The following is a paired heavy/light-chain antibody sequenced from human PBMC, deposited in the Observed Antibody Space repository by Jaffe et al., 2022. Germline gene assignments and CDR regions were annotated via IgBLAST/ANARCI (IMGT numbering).Light chain of an antibody. J-gene: IGLJ2*01. CDR2: GNN. V-gene: IGLV1-40*01. CDR3: QSSDSSLSGVV. Sequence: QSVLTQPPSVSGAPGQRVTISCTGSSSNIGAGYDVHWYQQLPGTAPKLLIYGNNNRPSGVPDRFSGSKSGTSASLAITGLQVEDEADYYCQSSDSSLSGVVFGGGTKLTVL. CDR1: SSNIGAGYD.
Heavy chain of an antibody. CDR2: IRSDGSNK. J-gene: IGHJ6*03. V-gene: IGHV3-30*02. Sequence: QVQVVESGGGVVQPGGSLRLSCAASGFTFSSYGMHWVRQAPGKGLEWVAFIRSDGSNKYYADSVKGRFTISRDNSKNTLYLQMNSLRAEDTAVYYCAKVKGIITGTSSHMDVWGKGTTVTVSS. CDR1: GFTFSSYG. D-gene: IGHD1-7*01. CDR3: AKVKGIITGTSSHMDV.